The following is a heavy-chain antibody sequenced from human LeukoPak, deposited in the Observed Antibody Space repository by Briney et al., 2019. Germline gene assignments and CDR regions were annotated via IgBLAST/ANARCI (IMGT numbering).Heavy chain of an antibody. Sequence: PGGSLRLSCAASGFTFSSYAMSWVRQAPGKGLEWVSAISGSGGSTYYADSVKGRFTISRDNSKNTLNLQMNSLRAEDTAVYYCAKDQSALISYFDYWGQGTLVTVSS. J-gene: IGHJ4*02. CDR3: AKDQSALISYFDY. CDR2: ISGSGGST. D-gene: IGHD2/OR15-2a*01. CDR1: GFTFSSYA. V-gene: IGHV3-23*01.